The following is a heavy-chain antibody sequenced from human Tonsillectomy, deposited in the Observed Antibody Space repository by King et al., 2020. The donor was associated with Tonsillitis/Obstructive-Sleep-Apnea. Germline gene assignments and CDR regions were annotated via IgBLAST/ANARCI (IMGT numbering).Heavy chain of an antibody. CDR2: IYYIGTT. V-gene: IGHV4-39*01. CDR1: GGSITSDLHY. Sequence: QLQESGPGLVKPSETLSLTCTVSGGSITSDLHYWGWVRQPPGKGLEWSGGIYYIGTTYYNASPKSRLTISVDTSKKQCALNLSSVTAADTAVYFCARHSKPKGREHYFDFWGQGTLVTVSS. J-gene: IGHJ4*02. CDR3: ARHSKPKGREHYFDF. D-gene: IGHD1/OR15-1a*01.